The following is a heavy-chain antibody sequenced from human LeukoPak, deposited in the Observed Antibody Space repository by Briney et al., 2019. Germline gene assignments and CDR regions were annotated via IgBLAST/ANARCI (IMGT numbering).Heavy chain of an antibody. J-gene: IGHJ4*02. V-gene: IGHV3-48*03. CDR2: ISGRGNTI. CDR1: GFTFSNYE. D-gene: IGHD3-10*01. Sequence: GGSLRLSCAASGFTFSNYEMNWVRQAPGKGLEWVSYISGRGNTIYYADSVKGRFTISRDNATNSLYLQMNSLRAEDTAIYYCARDFYYGSGRFDYWGQGTLVSVSS. CDR3: ARDFYYGSGRFDY.